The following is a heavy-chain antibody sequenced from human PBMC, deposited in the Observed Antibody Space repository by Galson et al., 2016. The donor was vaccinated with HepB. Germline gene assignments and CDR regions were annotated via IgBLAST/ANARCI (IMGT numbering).Heavy chain of an antibody. CDR2: ISSSSSVM. Sequence: SLRLSCAASGFNFNNYNMNWVRQAPGKGLEWISYISSSSSVMYYADSVKGRFTISRDNAKNSLYLQMNSLRDEDTAVYYCARDFLEDEKWGQGTLVTVSS. CDR3: ARDFLEDEK. D-gene: IGHD1-1*01. J-gene: IGHJ4*02. V-gene: IGHV3-48*02. CDR1: GFNFNNYN.